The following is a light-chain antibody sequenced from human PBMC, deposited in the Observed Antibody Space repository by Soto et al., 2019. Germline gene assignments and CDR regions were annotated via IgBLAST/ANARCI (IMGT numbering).Light chain of an antibody. CDR2: EVS. J-gene: IGLJ1*01. CDR3: FSFTTDWTHV. Sequence: ALTXPASVSGSPGQSITISCTGSSSNIGAYNYVSWFQQYPGKAPKLIISEVSNRPSGVSNRFSGSKSGTAASLTISGLQTEDEADYFCFSFTTDWTHVFGTGTKVTVL. CDR1: SSNIGAYNY. V-gene: IGLV2-14*01.